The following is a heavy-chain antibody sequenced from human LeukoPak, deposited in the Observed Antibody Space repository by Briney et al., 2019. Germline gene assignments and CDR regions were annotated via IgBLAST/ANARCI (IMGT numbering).Heavy chain of an antibody. CDR3: AKGGDGSCYSYLDY. V-gene: IGHV3-23*01. CDR1: GFTFTKYA. D-gene: IGHD2-15*01. J-gene: IGHJ4*01. Sequence: GGSLRVSCAASGFTFTKYAMSWVRQAPGKGLEWVSAISGSGATSYYANSVKGRFTISRDDSKNTMYLQMNSLRAEDTAVYYCAKGGDGSCYSYLDYWGQESWSPSPQ. CDR2: ISGSGATS.